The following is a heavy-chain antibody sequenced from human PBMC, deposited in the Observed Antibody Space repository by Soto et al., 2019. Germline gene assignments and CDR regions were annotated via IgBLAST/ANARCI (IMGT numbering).Heavy chain of an antibody. V-gene: IGHV3-7*01. Sequence: EVQLVESGGGLVQPGGSLRLSCAASGFTFSTHWMTWVRQAPGKGLEWVANIKEDGSEKHYVDSVKGRFTISRDNAKNSLHLQMNNLRAEDTAVYYCARGPCDYWGQGTLVTVSS. CDR3: ARGPCDY. CDR1: GFTFSTHW. CDR2: IKEDGSEK. J-gene: IGHJ4*02.